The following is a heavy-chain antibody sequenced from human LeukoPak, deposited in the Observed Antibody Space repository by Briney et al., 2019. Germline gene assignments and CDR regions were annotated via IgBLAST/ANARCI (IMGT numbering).Heavy chain of an antibody. Sequence: SQTLSLTCAISGDSFSSNSAAWNWIRQSPSRGLEWLVRTYYRSKWYNDYAVSVKSRITINPDTSKNQFSLQLNSVTPEDTAVYYCAREDTAAPYYYYGMDVWGQGTTVTVSS. V-gene: IGHV6-1*01. CDR3: AREDTAAPYYYYGMDV. D-gene: IGHD5-18*01. CDR2: TYYRSKWYN. J-gene: IGHJ6*02. CDR1: GDSFSSNSAA.